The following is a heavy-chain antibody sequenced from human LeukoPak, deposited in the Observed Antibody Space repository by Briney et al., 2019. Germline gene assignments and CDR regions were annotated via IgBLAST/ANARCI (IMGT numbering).Heavy chain of an antibody. CDR3: ATEYSSGKNFDY. Sequence: ASVKVSCKVSGYTLTELSMHWGRQAPGKGLEWMGGFDPEDGETIYAQKFQGRVTMTEDTSTDTAYMELSSLRSEDTAVYYCATEYSSGKNFDYWGQGTLVPVSS. CDR1: GYTLTELS. J-gene: IGHJ4*02. D-gene: IGHD6-19*01. V-gene: IGHV1-24*01. CDR2: FDPEDGET.